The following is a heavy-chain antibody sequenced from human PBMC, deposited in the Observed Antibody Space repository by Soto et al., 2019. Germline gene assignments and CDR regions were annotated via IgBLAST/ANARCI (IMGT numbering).Heavy chain of an antibody. CDR3: ARVLYYYDSSGYYVNWFDP. CDR2: IYYSGST. J-gene: IGHJ5*02. Sequence: PSETLSLTCTVSGGSISSYYWSWIRQPPGKGLEWIGYIYYSGSTNYNPSLKSRVTISVDTSKNHFSLKLSSVTAADTAVYYCARVLYYYDSSGYYVNWFDPWGQGTLVTVS. V-gene: IGHV4-59*01. CDR1: GGSISSYY. D-gene: IGHD3-22*01.